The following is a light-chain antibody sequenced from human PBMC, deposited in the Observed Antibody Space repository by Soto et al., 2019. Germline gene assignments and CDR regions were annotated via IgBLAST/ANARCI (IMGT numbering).Light chain of an antibody. CDR3: QQSYTTPPYS. V-gene: IGKV1-39*01. J-gene: IGKJ2*01. CDR2: AAS. CDR1: QSIGNF. Sequence: IPMTQSPFSLSASVGDRVTITCRASQSIGNFLNWYQQRPGKAPKLLIYAASSLESGVPSRFTARASGTEFTLTISSLQPEDSATYYCQQSYTTPPYSFGQGTKLEIK.